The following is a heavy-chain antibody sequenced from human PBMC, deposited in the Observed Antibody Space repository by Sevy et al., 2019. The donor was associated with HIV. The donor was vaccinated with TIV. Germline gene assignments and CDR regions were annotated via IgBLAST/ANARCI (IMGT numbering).Heavy chain of an antibody. J-gene: IGHJ6*02. D-gene: IGHD3-22*01. CDR1: GGSISSYY. CDR3: ARDSRLTYYYDSSGYPATSPLGMDV. V-gene: IGHV4-4*07. CDR2: IYTSGST. Sequence: SETLSLTCTVSGGSISSYYWSWIRQPAGKGLEWIGRIYTSGSTNYNPSLKSRVTMSVDTSKNQFSLKLSSVTAADTAVFYCARDSRLTYYYDSSGYPATSPLGMDVWGQGTTVTVSS.